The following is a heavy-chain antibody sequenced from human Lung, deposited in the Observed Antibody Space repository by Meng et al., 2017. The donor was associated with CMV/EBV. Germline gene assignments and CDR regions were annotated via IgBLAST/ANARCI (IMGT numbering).Heavy chain of an antibody. Sequence: ASVKVSCKASGYSFSSYGVNWVRQAPGQGLEWLGWISAYNGNTNYAQKFEGRVTMTTDTSTSTAYMELRSLRSDDTAVYYCARDRWYYDSGNYYPFDFWGQGTLVXVSS. CDR1: GYSFSSYG. D-gene: IGHD3-10*01. CDR3: ARDRWYYDSGNYYPFDF. J-gene: IGHJ4*02. V-gene: IGHV1-18*01. CDR2: ISAYNGNT.